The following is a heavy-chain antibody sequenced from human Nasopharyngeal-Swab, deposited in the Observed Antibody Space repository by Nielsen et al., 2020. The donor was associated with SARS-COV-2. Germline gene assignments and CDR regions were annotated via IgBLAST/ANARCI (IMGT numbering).Heavy chain of an antibody. V-gene: IGHV1-8*03. J-gene: IGHJ6*02. D-gene: IGHD2-2*01. CDR2: MNPNSGNT. CDR3: ALPSAAYYYYGMDV. Sequence: WVRQAPGQGLEWMGWMNPNSGNTGYAQKFQGRVTITRNTSISTAYMELSSLRSEDTAVYYYALPSAAYYYYGMDVWGQGTTVTVSS.